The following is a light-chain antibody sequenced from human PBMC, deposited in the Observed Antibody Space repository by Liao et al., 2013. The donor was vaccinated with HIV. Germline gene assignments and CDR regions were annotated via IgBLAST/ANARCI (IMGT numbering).Light chain of an antibody. Sequence: SYDLTQPPSVSVSPGQTASITCSGDKLGDRYPCWYQQKPGQSPLLVIYRGTKRPSGIPERFSGSNSGNTATLTISGTQAMDEADYYCQAWDTTTAVFGGGTKLTVL. CDR3: QAWDTTTAV. J-gene: IGLJ2*01. CDR1: KLGDRY. CDR2: RGT. V-gene: IGLV3-1*01.